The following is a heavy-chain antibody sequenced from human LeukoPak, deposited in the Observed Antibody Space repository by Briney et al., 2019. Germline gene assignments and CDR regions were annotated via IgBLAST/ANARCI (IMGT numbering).Heavy chain of an antibody. V-gene: IGHV4-34*01. CDR1: GGSFSGYY. D-gene: IGHD3-3*01. CDR2: INHSGST. J-gene: IGHJ6*03. Sequence: SETLSLTCAVYGGSFSGYYWSWIRQPPGKGLEWIGEINHSGSTNYNPSLKSRVTISVDTSKNQFSLKLSSVTAADTAVYYCARSRRITIFGVVIIRDYYYYYMDVWGKGTTVTVSS. CDR3: ARSRRITIFGVVIIRDYYYYYMDV.